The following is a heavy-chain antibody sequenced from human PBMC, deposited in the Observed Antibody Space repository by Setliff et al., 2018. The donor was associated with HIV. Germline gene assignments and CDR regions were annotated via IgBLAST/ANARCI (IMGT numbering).Heavy chain of an antibody. CDR2: ISAYNGNT. V-gene: IGHV1-18*01. CDR3: ARRTHYYDSSGPWEAFDI. Sequence: ASVKVSCKASGYTFTSFGISWVRQAPGQGLEWMGRISAYNGNTDHAQRLQGRVTMTTDTSTRTAYMELSSLRSEDTAVYYCARRTHYYDSSGPWEAFDIWGQGTMVTVSS. D-gene: IGHD3-22*01. CDR1: GYTFTSFG. J-gene: IGHJ3*02.